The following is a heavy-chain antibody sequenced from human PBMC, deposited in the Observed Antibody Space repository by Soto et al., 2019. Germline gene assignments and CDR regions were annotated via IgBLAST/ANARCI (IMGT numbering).Heavy chain of an antibody. D-gene: IGHD1-26*01. CDR1: GFTFSSYG. V-gene: IGHV3-33*01. Sequence: GGSLRLSCAASGFTFSSYGMHWVRQAPGEGLEWVAVIWYDGSNKYYADSVKGRFTISRDNSKNTLYLQMNSLRAEDTAVYYCARDYNRSYNWGQGTLVTVSS. CDR3: ARDYNRSYN. CDR2: IWYDGSNK. J-gene: IGHJ4*02.